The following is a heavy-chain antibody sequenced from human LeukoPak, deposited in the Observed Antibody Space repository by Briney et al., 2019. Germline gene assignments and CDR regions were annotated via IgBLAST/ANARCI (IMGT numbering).Heavy chain of an antibody. CDR1: GGSISSGSYY. V-gene: IGHV4-61*02. J-gene: IGHJ4*02. CDR3: ARGGDWNIDY. D-gene: IGHD1/OR15-1a*01. CDR2: IYTSGST. Sequence: SQTLSLTCTVSGGSISSGSYYWSWIRQPAGKGLEWIGRIYTSGSTNYNPSLKSRVTISVDTSKNQFSLKLSSVTAADTAVYYCARGGDWNIDYWGQGTLVTVSS.